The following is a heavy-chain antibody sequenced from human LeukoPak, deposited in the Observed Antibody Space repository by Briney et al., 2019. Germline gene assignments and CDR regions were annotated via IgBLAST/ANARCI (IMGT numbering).Heavy chain of an antibody. CDR1: SYTFGTSG. D-gene: IGHD1-26*01. Sequence: ASVKVSCKTSSYTFGTSGICWARQAPGQGLEWMGWIRPDFRMTYYAQKVQGRVAMTADTSTSTAYMELRSLRSDDTAVYFCARVAGVSYNYFDSWGQGTLVTVSS. CDR3: ARVAGVSYNYFDS. V-gene: IGHV1-18*01. J-gene: IGHJ4*02. CDR2: IRPDFRMT.